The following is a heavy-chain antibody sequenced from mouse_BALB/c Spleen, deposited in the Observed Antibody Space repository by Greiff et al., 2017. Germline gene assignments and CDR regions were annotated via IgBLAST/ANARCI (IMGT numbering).Heavy chain of an antibody. CDR3: ARDKGYRYGHYYAMDY. J-gene: IGHJ4*01. Sequence: EVKLVESGGGLVKPGGSLKLSCAASGFTFSDYYMYWVRQTPEKRLEWVATISDGGSYTYYPDSVKGRFTISRDNAKNNLYLQMSSLKSEDTAMYYCARDKGYRYGHYYAMDYWGQGTSVTVSS. V-gene: IGHV5-4*02. CDR1: GFTFSDYY. D-gene: IGHD2-14*01. CDR2: ISDGGSYT.